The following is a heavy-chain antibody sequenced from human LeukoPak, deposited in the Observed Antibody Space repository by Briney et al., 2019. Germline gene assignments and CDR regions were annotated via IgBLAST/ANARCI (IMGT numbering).Heavy chain of an antibody. CDR3: AREHSGSLIAHYYYYYYMDV. J-gene: IGHJ6*03. CDR1: GDSVSSNSAA. D-gene: IGHD6-13*01. Sequence: SQTLSLTCAISGDSVSSNSAAWNWIRQSPSRGLEWLGRTYYRSKWYNDYAVSVKSRITIKPDTSKNQFSLQLDSVTPDDTAVYYCAREHSGSLIAHYYYYYYMDVWGKGTTVTVSS. CDR2: TYYRSKWYN. V-gene: IGHV6-1*01.